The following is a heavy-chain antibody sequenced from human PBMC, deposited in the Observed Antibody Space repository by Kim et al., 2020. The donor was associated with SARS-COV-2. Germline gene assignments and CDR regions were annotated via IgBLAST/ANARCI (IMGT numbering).Heavy chain of an antibody. Sequence: GGSLRLSCAASGFTFSVSALHWVRQASGKGLEWVGRIRSKGNNYATAYAASVKGRFTISRDDSENTAYLQMNSLETEDTAVYYCAASGGYCSSASCHSVNYYGRDVWGQGTTVTVSS. CDR2: IRSKGNNYAT. CDR1: GFTFSVSA. D-gene: IGHD2-2*01. V-gene: IGHV3-73*01. J-gene: IGHJ6*02. CDR3: AASGGYCSSASCHSVNYYGRDV.